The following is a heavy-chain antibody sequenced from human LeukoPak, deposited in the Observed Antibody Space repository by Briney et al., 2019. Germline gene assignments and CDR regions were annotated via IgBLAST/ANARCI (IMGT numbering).Heavy chain of an antibody. J-gene: IGHJ6*02. D-gene: IGHD5/OR15-5a*01. Sequence: GGSLRLSCAASGFNLSNYAMSWVRQAAGKGLEGVSGISVTGGTTNYADSVKGRSTISRDNSKNTLHLQIISLRAEDTAIYYCAKHQSTYYYYYDMDVWGQGTTVTVSS. CDR1: GFNLSNYA. CDR2: ISVTGGTT. CDR3: AKHQSTYYYYYDMDV. V-gene: IGHV3-23*01.